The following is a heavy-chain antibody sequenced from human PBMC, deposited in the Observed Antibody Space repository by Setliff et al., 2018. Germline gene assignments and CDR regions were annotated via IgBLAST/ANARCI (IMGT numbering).Heavy chain of an antibody. J-gene: IGHJ4*02. V-gene: IGHV3-33*08. CDR3: ARTCSGSGCYAGLES. CDR2: IWDDGVKK. D-gene: IGHD2-15*01. CDR1: GFTFSTYR. Sequence: PVGSLRLSCAASGFTFSTYRMHWVRQAPGKGLEWVAVIWDDGVKKYHADSVKGRFTISRDNSKNTLYLQMNSLRPEDTAVYYCARTCSGSGCYAGLESWGQGTLVTVSS.